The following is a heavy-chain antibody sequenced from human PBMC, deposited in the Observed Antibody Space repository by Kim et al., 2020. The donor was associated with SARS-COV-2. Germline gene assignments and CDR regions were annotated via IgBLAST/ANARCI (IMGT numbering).Heavy chain of an antibody. CDR3: ARGEMDV. CDR2: KWYN. J-gene: IGHJ6*04. V-gene: IGHV6-1*01. Sequence: KWYNDYAVSVQSRITLNPETSKNQFSLQLKSVTPEDTAVYFCARGEMDVWGKGTTVTVSS.